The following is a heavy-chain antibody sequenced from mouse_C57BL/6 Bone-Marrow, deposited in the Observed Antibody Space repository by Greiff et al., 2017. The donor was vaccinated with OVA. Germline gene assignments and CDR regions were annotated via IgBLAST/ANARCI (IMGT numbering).Heavy chain of an antibody. CDR1: GYTFTSYW. CDR2: IDPSDSYT. D-gene: IGHD1-1*01. V-gene: IGHV1-50*01. CDR3: AREGATVVHFDY. J-gene: IGHJ2*01. Sequence: VQLQQPGAELVKPGASVKLSCKASGYTFTSYWMQWVKQRPGQGLEWIGEIDPSDSYTNYNQKFKGKATLTVDTSSSTAYMQLSSLTSEDSAVYYCAREGATVVHFDYWGQGTTLTVSS.